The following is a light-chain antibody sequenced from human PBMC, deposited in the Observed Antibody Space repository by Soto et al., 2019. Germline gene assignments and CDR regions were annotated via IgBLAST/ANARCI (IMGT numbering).Light chain of an antibody. V-gene: IGLV2-14*01. Sequence: QSALTQPASVSGSPGQSITISCTGTSSDVGGYNYVSWYQQHPGKAPKLMIYEVSNRPSGVSNRFSGSKSGNTASLTISGLQAEDEAEYCSSYTSSSTRVFGGGTKLTVL. CDR3: SSYTSSSTRV. J-gene: IGLJ3*02. CDR2: EVS. CDR1: SSDVGGYNY.